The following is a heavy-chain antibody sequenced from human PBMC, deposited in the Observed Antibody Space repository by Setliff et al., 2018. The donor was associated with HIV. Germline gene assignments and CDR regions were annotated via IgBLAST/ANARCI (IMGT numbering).Heavy chain of an antibody. Sequence: TLSLPCAVYGGSFSGYYWSWIRQPPGKGLEWIGEINHSGSTNYNPSLKSRVTISVDTSKNQFSLKLSSVTAADTAVYYCARKGRGWVPRWYYMDVWGKGTTVTVSS. CDR2: INHSGST. D-gene: IGHD6-19*01. J-gene: IGHJ6*03. CDR3: ARKGRGWVPRWYYMDV. V-gene: IGHV4-34*01. CDR1: GGSFSGYY.